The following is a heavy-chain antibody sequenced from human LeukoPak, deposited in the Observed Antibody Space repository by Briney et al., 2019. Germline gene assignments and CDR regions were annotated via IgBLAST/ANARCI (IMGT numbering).Heavy chain of an antibody. J-gene: IGHJ4*02. CDR1: GGTFSSYA. CDR3: ASQDSSGYYLIDY. V-gene: IGHV1-69*10. Sequence: GASVKLSCKASGGTFSSYALSWVRQAPGQGLEWIGGITPILGIANYAQDLQGRVTITADKSTNTAYMELSSLRSEDTAVYYCASQDSSGYYLIDYWGQGTLVTVSS. CDR2: ITPILGIA. D-gene: IGHD3-22*01.